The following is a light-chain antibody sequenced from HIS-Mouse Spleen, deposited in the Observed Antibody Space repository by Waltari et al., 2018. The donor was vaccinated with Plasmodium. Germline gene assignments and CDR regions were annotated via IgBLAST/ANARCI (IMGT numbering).Light chain of an antibody. J-gene: IGKJ3*01. CDR1: QRVSSN. CDR3: QQYNNWSFT. Sequence: EIVMPQSPATLPVSPGERATLACRASQRVSSNLAWYQQKPGQAPRPLLYGASTRATGIPARFSGSGSGTEFTLTISSLQSEDFAVYYCQQYNNWSFTFGPGTKVDIK. CDR2: GAS. V-gene: IGKV3-15*01.